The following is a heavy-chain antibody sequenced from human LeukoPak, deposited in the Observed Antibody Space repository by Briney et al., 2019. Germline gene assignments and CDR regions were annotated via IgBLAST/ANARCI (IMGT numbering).Heavy chain of an antibody. CDR3: ANEIRPNDY. V-gene: IGHV3-23*05. CDR2: IDISGGAT. Sequence: WGSVRLSCVASGFPFSSHAMCWVGQAPGKGLEWVSSIDISGGATWYADSVRGRFTISRDNSKNTLYLQMTSLRVEDTALYYCANEIRPNDYWGQGTLVSVSS. J-gene: IGHJ4*02. D-gene: IGHD3-16*01. CDR1: GFPFSSHA.